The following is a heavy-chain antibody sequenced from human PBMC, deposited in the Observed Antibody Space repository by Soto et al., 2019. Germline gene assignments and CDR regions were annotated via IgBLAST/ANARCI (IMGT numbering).Heavy chain of an antibody. V-gene: IGHV4-39*02. Sequence: SETLSHTCTVSGGYISSSSYYWGRIRKPPGKGLEWIGSIYYRGNTYYNKSLKSRVTISVDTSKNQFSLKLSSVTAADTAVYYCAIEGGGYCSGGSCQVDYWGQGTLVTVSS. CDR1: GGYISSSSYY. CDR3: AIEGGGYCSGGSCQVDY. D-gene: IGHD2-15*01. J-gene: IGHJ4*02. CDR2: IYYRGNT.